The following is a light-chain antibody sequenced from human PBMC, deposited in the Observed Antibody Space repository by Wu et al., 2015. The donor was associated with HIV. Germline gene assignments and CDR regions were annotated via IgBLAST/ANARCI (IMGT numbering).Light chain of an antibody. CDR1: QRMSSSY. J-gene: IGKJ2*01. V-gene: IGKV3-20*01. CDR3: HQYGSGYLYK. Sequence: DSVLTQSPGTLSLSPGERATLSCRASQRMSSSYIAWYQQKPGQAPRLLIYGASTRAADIPDRLSGSGSGTDFSLTISRLEPEDSAVYYCHQYGSGYLYKFGQGTKLEIK. CDR2: GAS.